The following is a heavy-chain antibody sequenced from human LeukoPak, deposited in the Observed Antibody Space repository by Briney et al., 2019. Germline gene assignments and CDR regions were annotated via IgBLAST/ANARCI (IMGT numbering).Heavy chain of an antibody. D-gene: IGHD5-18*01. CDR1: GYTFTSYG. CDR3: ARRGVFGYSHDL. V-gene: IGHV7-4-1*02. Sequence: GASVKVSCKASGYTFTSYGISWVRQAPGQGLEWMGWINTNTGNSTYAQGLTGRFVLSLDTSVSTAYLQISSLRAGDTAVYYCARRGVFGYSHDLWGRGTLVTVSS. CDR2: INTNTGNS. J-gene: IGHJ2*01.